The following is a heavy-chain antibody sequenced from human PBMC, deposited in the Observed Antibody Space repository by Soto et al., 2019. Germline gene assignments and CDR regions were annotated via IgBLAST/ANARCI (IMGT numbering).Heavy chain of an antibody. CDR3: ARYLGAGSGSPLNWFDS. Sequence: GGSLILSCAASGFTFSSYWMSWVRQAPGKGLEWVANIKQDGSEKYYVDSVKGRFTISRDNAKNSLYLQMNSLRAEDTAVYYCARYLGAGSGSPLNWFDSWGQGTLVIGSS. D-gene: IGHD6-13*01. CDR1: GFTFSSYW. CDR2: IKQDGSEK. V-gene: IGHV3-7*01. J-gene: IGHJ5*01.